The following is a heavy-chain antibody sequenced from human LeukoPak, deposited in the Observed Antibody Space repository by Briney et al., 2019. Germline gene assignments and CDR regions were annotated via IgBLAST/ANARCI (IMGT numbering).Heavy chain of an antibody. CDR2: ISSSGGST. J-gene: IGHJ6*02. CDR3: VRDPSGHGLDV. CDR1: GFTFSSYA. Sequence: PGGSLRLSCAASGFTFSSYAMSWLRQAPEKGLEWVSGISSSGGSTYYADSVKGRFTISKDNSKNTLYLQMNSLRAGDTAVYYCVRDPSGHGLDVWGQGTTVTVSS. V-gene: IGHV3-23*01. D-gene: IGHD5-12*01.